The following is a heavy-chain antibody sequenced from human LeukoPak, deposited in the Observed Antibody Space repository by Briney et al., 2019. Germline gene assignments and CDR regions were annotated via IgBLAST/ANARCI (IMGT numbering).Heavy chain of an antibody. D-gene: IGHD3-3*01. J-gene: IGHJ4*02. CDR1: GGSISSGGYY. V-gene: IGHV4-31*03. CDR2: IYYSGST. CDR3: ARARGVLSYYDFWSGYLLDY. Sequence: SETLSLTCTVSGGSISSGGYYWSWIRQHPGKGLEWIGYIYYSGSTYYNPSLKSRVTISVDTSKNQFSLKLSSVTAADTAVYYCARARGVLSYYDFWSGYLLDYWGQGTLVTVSS.